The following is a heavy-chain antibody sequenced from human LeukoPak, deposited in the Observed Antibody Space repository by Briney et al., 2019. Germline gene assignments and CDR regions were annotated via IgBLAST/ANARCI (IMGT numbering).Heavy chain of an antibody. V-gene: IGHV4-4*09. CDR1: GGSISRYY. D-gene: IGHD2-2*01. Sequence: SETLSLTCTVSGGSISRYYWSCIRQPPGQGLEWIGYILTSGSTNYNPSLKSRVTISVDTSKNQFSLKLSSVTAADTAVYYCARDLGSQLLFYVFVYWGQGTLVTVSS. J-gene: IGHJ4*02. CDR2: ILTSGST. CDR3: ARDLGSQLLFYVFVY.